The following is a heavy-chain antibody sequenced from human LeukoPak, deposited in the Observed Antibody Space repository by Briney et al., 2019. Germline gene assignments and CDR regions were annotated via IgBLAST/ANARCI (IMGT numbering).Heavy chain of an antibody. CDR2: ISPNSGDT. V-gene: IGHV1-2*06. J-gene: IGHJ4*02. D-gene: IGHD1-1*01. CDR1: GYTFTGYY. Sequence: GASVKVSCKASGYTFTGYYIHWVRQAPGQGLEWMGRISPNSGDTTYAQNFQGRVTMTRDTSISTVFMDLTSLRSDDTAVYYCARGGHWNDQPYWGQGTLVTVSS. CDR3: ARGGHWNDQPY.